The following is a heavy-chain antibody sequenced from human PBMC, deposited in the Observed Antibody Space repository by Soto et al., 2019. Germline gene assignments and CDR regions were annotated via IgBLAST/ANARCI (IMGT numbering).Heavy chain of an antibody. CDR3: ATDIGYCSGGICIYDSYIDL. V-gene: IGHV1-46*01. D-gene: IGHD2-15*01. CDR2: LNPSGGST. CDR1: GYTFTNSY. Sequence: QVQLVQSGAEVKKPGASVKVSCKASGYTFTNSYMHWVRQAPGQWLEWMGILNPSGGSTNYAQRFRARVTMTRHTSTSTVYMKLSSLRSEDTAVDYCATDIGYCSGGICIYDSYIDLGGRGTLVTVS. J-gene: IGHJ2*01.